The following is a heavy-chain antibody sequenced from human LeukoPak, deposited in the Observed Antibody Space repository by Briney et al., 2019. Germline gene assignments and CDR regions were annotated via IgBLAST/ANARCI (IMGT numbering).Heavy chain of an antibody. Sequence: GGSLRLSCAASGFTFSTYSMNWVRQAPGKGLEWVSYITISSSTIYYADSVKGRFTISRDNAKNSLYLQVNSLRDEDTAVYYCARGRGSSSWDFDYWGQGTLVTVSS. CDR3: ARGRGSSSWDFDY. D-gene: IGHD6-13*01. V-gene: IGHV3-48*02. J-gene: IGHJ4*02. CDR1: GFTFSTYS. CDR2: ITISSSTI.